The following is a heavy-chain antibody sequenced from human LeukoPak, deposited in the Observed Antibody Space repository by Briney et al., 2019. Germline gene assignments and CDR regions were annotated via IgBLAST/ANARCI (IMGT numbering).Heavy chain of an antibody. V-gene: IGHV1-24*01. CDR2: FDPEDGET. D-gene: IGHD2-2*01. Sequence: ASVKVSCKVSGYTLTELSMHWVRQAPGKGLEWMGGFDPEDGETIYAQKFQGRVTMTEDTSTDTAYMGLSSLRSEDTAVYYCATFGEYLYYFDYWGQGTLVTVSS. CDR1: GYTLTELS. CDR3: ATFGEYLYYFDY. J-gene: IGHJ4*02.